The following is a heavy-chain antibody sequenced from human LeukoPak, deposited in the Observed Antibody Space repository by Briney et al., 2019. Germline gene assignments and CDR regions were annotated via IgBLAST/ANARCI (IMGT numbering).Heavy chain of an antibody. CDR1: GFTFDDYA. D-gene: IGHD3-3*01. Sequence: GRSLRLSCAASGFTFDDYAMHWVRQAPGKGLEWVSGISWNSVSRGYADSVKGRGTISRDNAKNSLYLQMNSLRAEDTALYYCARCTYYDFWSGYYSTDYFDYWGQGTLVTVSS. CDR2: ISWNSVSR. J-gene: IGHJ4*02. V-gene: IGHV3-9*01. CDR3: ARCTYYDFWSGYYSTDYFDY.